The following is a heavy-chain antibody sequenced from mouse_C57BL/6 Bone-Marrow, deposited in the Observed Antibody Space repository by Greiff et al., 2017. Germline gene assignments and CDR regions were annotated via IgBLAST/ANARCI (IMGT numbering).Heavy chain of an antibody. J-gene: IGHJ3*01. V-gene: IGHV1-18*01. CDR3: ARGVRWFAY. CDR1: GYTFTDSN. CDR2: INPNNGGT. Sequence: EVQLQQSGPELVKPGASVKIPCKASGYTFTDSNMDWVKQSHGKSLEWIGDINPNNGGTIYNQKFKGKATLTVDKSSSTAYMELRSLTSEDTAGYYCARGVRWFAYWGQGTLVTVSA.